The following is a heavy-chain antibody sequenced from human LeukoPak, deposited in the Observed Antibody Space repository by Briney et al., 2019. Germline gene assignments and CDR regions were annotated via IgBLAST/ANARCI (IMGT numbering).Heavy chain of an antibody. CDR2: IRYDGSNK. CDR3: AKDQARYCSSTSCYTVHY. J-gene: IGHJ4*02. V-gene: IGHV3-30*02. CDR1: GFTFSSYG. D-gene: IGHD2-2*02. Sequence: PGGSLRLACAASGFTFSSYGMHWVRQAPGKGLEWVAFIRYDGSNKYYADSVKGRFTISRDNSKNTLYLQMNSLRAEDTAVYYCAKDQARYCSSTSCYTVHYWGQGTLVTVSS.